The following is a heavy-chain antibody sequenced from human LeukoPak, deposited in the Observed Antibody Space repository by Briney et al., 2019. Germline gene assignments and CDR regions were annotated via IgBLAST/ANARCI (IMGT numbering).Heavy chain of an antibody. Sequence: GSLRLSCAASGFMFSSYAMHWVRQAPGKGLEWVAFVRYDGSNKYYADYVKGRFTISRDNSNNALYLQMNSLRGEDTAIYYCARDFRATVVTAGPDYWGQGTLVTVSS. CDR2: VRYDGSNK. D-gene: IGHD4-23*01. CDR3: ARDFRATVVTAGPDY. V-gene: IGHV3-30*02. CDR1: GFMFSSYA. J-gene: IGHJ4*02.